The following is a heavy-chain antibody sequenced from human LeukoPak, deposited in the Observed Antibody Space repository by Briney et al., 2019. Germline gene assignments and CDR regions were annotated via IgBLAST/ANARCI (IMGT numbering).Heavy chain of an antibody. Sequence: SVKVSCKASGGTFSSYAISWVRQAPGQGLEWMGRIIPILGIANYAQKFQGRVTITADKSTSTAYMELSSLRSEDTAVYYCARARHNDFWSGYYASDAFDIWGQGTMVTVSS. CDR2: IIPILGIA. V-gene: IGHV1-69*04. CDR1: GGTFSSYA. CDR3: ARARHNDFWSGYYASDAFDI. J-gene: IGHJ3*02. D-gene: IGHD3-3*01.